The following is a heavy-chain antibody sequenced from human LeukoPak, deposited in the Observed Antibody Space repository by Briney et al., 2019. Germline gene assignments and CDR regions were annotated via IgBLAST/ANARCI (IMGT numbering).Heavy chain of an antibody. D-gene: IGHD6-13*01. CDR1: GFTVSSNY. CDR3: ARDRTGQQLISRKQYYYMDV. J-gene: IGHJ6*03. Sequence: GGSLRLSCAASGFTVSSNYMSWVRQAPGKGLEWVSVIYSGGSTYYADSMEGRFTISRDNSKNTLYLQMNSLRAEDTAVYYCARDRTGQQLISRKQYYYMDVWGKGTTVTISS. CDR2: IYSGGST. V-gene: IGHV3-66*01.